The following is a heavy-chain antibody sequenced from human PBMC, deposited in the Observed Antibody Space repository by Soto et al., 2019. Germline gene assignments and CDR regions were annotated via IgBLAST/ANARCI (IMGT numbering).Heavy chain of an antibody. J-gene: IGHJ6*02. D-gene: IGHD3-10*01. CDR2: IIPIFGTA. V-gene: IGHV1-69*13. CDR1: GGTFSSYA. CDR3: AREGYYGSFSYGMDV. Sequence: SVKVSCKASGGTFSSYAISWVRQAPGQGIEWMGGIIPIFGTANDAQKFQGRVTITADESTSTAYMELSSLRSEDTAVYYCAREGYYGSFSYGMDVWGQGTTVTVSS.